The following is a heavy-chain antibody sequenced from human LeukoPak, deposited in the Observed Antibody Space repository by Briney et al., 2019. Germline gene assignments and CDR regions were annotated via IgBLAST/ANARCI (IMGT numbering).Heavy chain of an antibody. J-gene: IGHJ3*02. V-gene: IGHV3-49*03. D-gene: IGHD3-10*01. CDR2: IRSKAYGGTT. Sequence: GGSLRLSCTASGFTFGDYAMSWFRQAPGKGLEWVGFIRSKAYGGTTEYAASVKGRFTISRDDSKSIAYLQMNSLKTEDTAVYYCTRRNAPRFGDAFDIWGQGTMVTVSS. CDR1: GFTFGDYA. CDR3: TRRNAPRFGDAFDI.